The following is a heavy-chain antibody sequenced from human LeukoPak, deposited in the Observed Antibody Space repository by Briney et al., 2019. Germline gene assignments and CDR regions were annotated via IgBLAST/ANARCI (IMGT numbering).Heavy chain of an antibody. Sequence: SETLSLTCTVSGGSIGFYYWNWIRQPPGKGLEWIGCVYYNGSSNYNPSLKSRVTISVDTSSNQVSLKLNSVTAADTAVYYCARGLVTMVRGAFRNYYYGMDVWGHGTTVTVSS. CDR2: VYYNGSS. V-gene: IGHV4-59*01. D-gene: IGHD3-10*01. CDR3: ARGLVTMVRGAFRNYYYGMDV. CDR1: GGSIGFYY. J-gene: IGHJ6*02.